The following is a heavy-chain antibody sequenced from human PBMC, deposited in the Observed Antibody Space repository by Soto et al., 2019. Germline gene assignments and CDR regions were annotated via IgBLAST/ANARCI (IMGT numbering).Heavy chain of an antibody. V-gene: IGHV4-39*01. J-gene: IGHJ4*02. CDR3: AGHYWFGDY. CDR2: IYYTGST. D-gene: IGHD3-16*01. Sequence: QLQLQQSGPGLVKPSETLSLTCTVSGGSISDSSYYWGWIRQPPGEGLEWIGSIYYTGSTYYNPSLNSRVTISIDTSKNQLSLKLRSVTAADTAVYYCAGHYWFGDYWGQGTLVTVSS. CDR1: GGSISDSSYY.